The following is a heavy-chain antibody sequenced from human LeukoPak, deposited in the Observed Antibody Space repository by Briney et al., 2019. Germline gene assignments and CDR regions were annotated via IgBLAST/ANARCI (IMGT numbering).Heavy chain of an antibody. J-gene: IGHJ4*02. CDR3: ARVGYSGWNLEY. D-gene: IGHD5-12*01. V-gene: IGHV3-7*01. CDR1: GFTFRSYW. CDR2: INQGGSVK. Sequence: GGSLRLSCAASGFTFRSYWMSWVRQAPGKGLEWVANINQGGSVKYYVDSVKGRFTISRDDAKNSLYVQMNSLRDEDTAVYYCARVGYSGWNLEYWGQGTLVTASS.